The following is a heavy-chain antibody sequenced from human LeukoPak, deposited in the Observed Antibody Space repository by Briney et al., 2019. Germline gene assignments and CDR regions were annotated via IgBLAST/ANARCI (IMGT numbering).Heavy chain of an antibody. CDR1: GGSYSGYY. D-gene: IGHD6-6*01. CDR3: ARRPYSSSPYNWFDP. Sequence: SETLSLTCAVYGGSYSGYYWSLIRQPPGKGLEWIGEINHSGSTNYNPSLKSRVTISVDTSKNQFSLKLSSVTAADTAVYYCARRPYSSSPYNWFDPWGQGTLVTVSS. J-gene: IGHJ5*02. CDR2: INHSGST. V-gene: IGHV4-34*01.